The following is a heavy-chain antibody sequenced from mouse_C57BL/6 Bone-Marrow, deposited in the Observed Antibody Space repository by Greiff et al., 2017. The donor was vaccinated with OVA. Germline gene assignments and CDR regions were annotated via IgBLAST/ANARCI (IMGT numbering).Heavy chain of an antibody. D-gene: IGHD3-2*02. J-gene: IGHJ2*01. CDR1: GYTFTSYG. Sequence: VQLQQSGAELARPGASVKLSCKASGYTFTSYGISWVKQRTGQGLEWIGEIYPRSGNTYYNEKFKGKATLTADKSSSTEYMELRSLTSEDSAVYVCARKRQLRLGDYWGQGTTLTVSS. V-gene: IGHV1-81*01. CDR2: IYPRSGNT. CDR3: ARKRQLRLGDY.